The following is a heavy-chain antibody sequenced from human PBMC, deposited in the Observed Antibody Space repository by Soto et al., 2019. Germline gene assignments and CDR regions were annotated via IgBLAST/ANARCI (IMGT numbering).Heavy chain of an antibody. CDR2: IWYDGSNK. V-gene: IGHV3-33*01. J-gene: IGHJ4*02. CDR3: ARGLNGYLHYFDY. D-gene: IGHD5-18*01. Sequence: GGSLRLSCAASGFTFSRYGMHWVRQAPGKGLEWVAVIWYDGSNKYYADSVKGRFTISRDNSKNTLYLQMNSLRADDTAVYYCARGLNGYLHYFDYWGQGT. CDR1: GFTFSRYG.